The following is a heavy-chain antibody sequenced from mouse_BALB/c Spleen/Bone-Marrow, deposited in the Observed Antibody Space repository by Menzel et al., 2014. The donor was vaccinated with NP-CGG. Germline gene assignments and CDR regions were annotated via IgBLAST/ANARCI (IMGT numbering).Heavy chain of an antibody. CDR1: GFTFSGYA. V-gene: IGHV5-9-3*01. CDR3: ARPDPWFAY. CDR2: ISSGGSYI. J-gene: IGHJ3*01. Sequence: EVHLVESGGGLVKPGESLKLSCAASGFTFSGYAMSWVRQSPEKRLEWVATISSGGSYIHYPDSVKGRFTISRDNAKNTLYLQMSSLRSEDTAIYYCARPDPWFAYWGQGTLVTVSA.